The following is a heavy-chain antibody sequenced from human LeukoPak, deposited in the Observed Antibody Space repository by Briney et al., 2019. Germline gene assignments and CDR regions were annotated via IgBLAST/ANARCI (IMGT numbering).Heavy chain of an antibody. CDR1: GFTFSSYE. CDR3: ARDAWIQLWLLSNYYYYMDV. CDR2: ISSSGSTI. V-gene: IGHV3-48*03. J-gene: IGHJ6*03. Sequence: GGSLRLSCAASGFTFSSYEMNWARQAPGKGLEWVSYISSSGSTIYYADSVKGRFTISRDNAKNSLYLQMNSLRSDDTAVYYCARDAWIQLWLLSNYYYYMDVWGKGTTVTVSS. D-gene: IGHD5-18*01.